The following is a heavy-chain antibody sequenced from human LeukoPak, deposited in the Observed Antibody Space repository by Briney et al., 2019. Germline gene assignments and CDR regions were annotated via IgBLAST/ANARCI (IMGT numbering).Heavy chain of an antibody. Sequence: RASVKVSCKASGYTFTTYDINWVRQATGQGLEWMGWVNPNSGDTGHAQKFQGRVTMTRNTSISTAYMELSSLTSEDTAVYYCTRSKWELLQGDYWGQGTLVTVSS. V-gene: IGHV1-8*01. J-gene: IGHJ4*02. D-gene: IGHD1-26*01. CDR1: GYTFTTYD. CDR2: VNPNSGDT. CDR3: TRSKWELLQGDY.